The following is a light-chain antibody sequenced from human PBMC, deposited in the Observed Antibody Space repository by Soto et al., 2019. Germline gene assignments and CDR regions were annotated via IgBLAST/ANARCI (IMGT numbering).Light chain of an antibody. V-gene: IGKV3-20*01. Sequence: IVLTQSPGTLSLSPGERATLSCRASQSVSSSYLVWYQQRPGQPPRLPIYGTSTRAAGISDRFSGSGSGTDFTLTIYRLEPGDSAVYYCQQYGTSALTFGGGTKV. CDR3: QQYGTSALT. J-gene: IGKJ4*01. CDR2: GTS. CDR1: QSVSSSY.